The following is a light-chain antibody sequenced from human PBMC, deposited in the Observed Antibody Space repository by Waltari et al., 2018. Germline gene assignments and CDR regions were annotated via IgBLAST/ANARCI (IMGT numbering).Light chain of an antibody. J-gene: IGKJ4*01. CDR2: GAS. CDR3: HLYGSART. V-gene: IGKV3-20*01. CDR1: QSVTNNY. Sequence: NVLTQSPGTLSLSPGERATLSCRASQSVTNNYLAWYQQQPGRAPRLLIYGASSRATGIPDRFSGSGSGTDFTLTIGRLEPEDSAVYFCHLYGSARTFGGGTRVEIK.